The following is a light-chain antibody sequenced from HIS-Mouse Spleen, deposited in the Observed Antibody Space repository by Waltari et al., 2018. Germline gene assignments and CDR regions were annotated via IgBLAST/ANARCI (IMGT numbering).Light chain of an antibody. CDR3: ETWDSNTRV. CDR1: SGPSSHI. Sequence: QPVLTQSSSASASLGSSVKLTCTLSSGPSSHIIAWPQQQPGKAPRYLMKLEGSGSYNKGSGVPDRFSGSSSGADRYLTISNLQSEDEADYYCETWDSNTRVFGGGTKLTVL. V-gene: IGLV4-60*03. J-gene: IGLJ3*02. CDR2: LEGSGSY.